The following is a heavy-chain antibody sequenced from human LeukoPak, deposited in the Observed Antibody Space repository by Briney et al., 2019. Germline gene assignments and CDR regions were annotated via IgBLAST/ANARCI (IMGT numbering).Heavy chain of an antibody. CDR3: AKFPTRGSYGFPFDY. V-gene: IGHV3-11*01. CDR1: GFTFSDYY. D-gene: IGHD5-18*01. CDR2: ISSSGSTI. Sequence: GGSLRLSCAASGFTFSDYYMSWIRQAPGKGLEWVSYISSSGSTIYYADSVKGRFTISRDNAKNSLYLQMNSLRAEDTAVYYCAKFPTRGSYGFPFDYWGQGTLVTVSS. J-gene: IGHJ4*02.